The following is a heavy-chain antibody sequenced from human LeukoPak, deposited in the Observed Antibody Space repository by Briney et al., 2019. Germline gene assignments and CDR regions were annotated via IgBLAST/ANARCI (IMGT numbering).Heavy chain of an antibody. D-gene: IGHD3-16*01. Sequence: GGSLRLSCTASGFSFSNYAMSWVRQAPARGPEWVSSLRGNGETFYTDSVKDRCTLSRDDSRNTVYLQLNDLRAEDTAIYYCAKASWVSKADAVWWGQGTQVTVSS. CDR3: AKASWVSKADAVW. CDR1: GFSFSNYA. CDR2: LRGNGET. J-gene: IGHJ4*02. V-gene: IGHV3-23*01.